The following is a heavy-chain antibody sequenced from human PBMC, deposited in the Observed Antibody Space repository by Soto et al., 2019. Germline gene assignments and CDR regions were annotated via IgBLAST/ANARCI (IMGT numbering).Heavy chain of an antibody. J-gene: IGHJ6*02. CDR3: ARDFLWFGEPIGDYYYYGMDV. D-gene: IGHD3-10*01. CDR1: GYTFTSYA. Sequence: ASVKVSCKASGYTFTSYAMHWVRQAPGQRLEWMGWINAGNGNTKYSQKFQGRVTITRDTSASTAYMELSSLRSEDTAVYYCARDFLWFGEPIGDYYYYGMDVWGQGTTVTVSS. CDR2: INAGNGNT. V-gene: IGHV1-3*01.